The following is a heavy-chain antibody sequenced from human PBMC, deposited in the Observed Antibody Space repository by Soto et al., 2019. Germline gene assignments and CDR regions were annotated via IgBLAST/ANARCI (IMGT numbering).Heavy chain of an antibody. CDR1: GGSISSYY. V-gene: IGHV4-59*01. CDR2: IYYSGST. CDR3: AGWSSSWYNGFDY. J-gene: IGHJ4*02. D-gene: IGHD6-13*01. Sequence: SETLSLTCTVSGGSISSYYWSWIRQPPGKGLEWIGYIYYSGSTNSNPSLKSRVTISVDTSKNQFSLKLSSVTAADTAVYYCAGWSSSWYNGFDYWGQGTLVTVSS.